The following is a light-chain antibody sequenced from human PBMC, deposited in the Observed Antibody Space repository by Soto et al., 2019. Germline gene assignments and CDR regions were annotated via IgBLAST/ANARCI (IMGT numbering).Light chain of an antibody. CDR2: DAS. CDR1: QSVSSN. V-gene: IGKV3-11*01. J-gene: IGKJ5*01. Sequence: EIVMTQSPATLSVSPGERAPLSCRASQSVSSNLAWYQQKPGQAPRLLIYDASNRATGIPARFSGSGSGTDFTLTISSLEPEDFAVYYCQQRSNWSTFGQGTRLEIK. CDR3: QQRSNWST.